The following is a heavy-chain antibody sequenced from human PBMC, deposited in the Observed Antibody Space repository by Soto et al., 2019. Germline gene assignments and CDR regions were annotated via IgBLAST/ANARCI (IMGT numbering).Heavy chain of an antibody. CDR1: GGSISSGGYY. CDR3: ARGTGEVIISPYAFDI. CDR2: IYYSGST. D-gene: IGHD3-3*01. J-gene: IGHJ3*02. V-gene: IGHV4-31*03. Sequence: SETLSLTCTVSGGSISSGGYYWSWIRQHPGKGLEWIGYIYYSGSTYYNPSLKSRVTISVDTSKNQFSLKLSSVTAADTAVYYCARGTGEVIISPYAFDIWGQGTMVTVSS.